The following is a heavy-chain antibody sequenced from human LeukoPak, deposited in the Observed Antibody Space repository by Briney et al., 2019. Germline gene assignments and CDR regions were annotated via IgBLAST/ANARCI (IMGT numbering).Heavy chain of an antibody. D-gene: IGHD6-13*01. Sequence: GASVKVSCKASGYTFTGYYMHWVRRAPGQGLEWMGWINPNSGGTNYAQKFQGRVTMTRDTSISTAYMELSRLRSDDTAVYYCACLWVAAAGTGVGDYWGQGTLVTVSS. J-gene: IGHJ4*02. CDR3: ACLWVAAAGTGVGDY. CDR2: INPNSGGT. V-gene: IGHV1-2*02. CDR1: GYTFTGYY.